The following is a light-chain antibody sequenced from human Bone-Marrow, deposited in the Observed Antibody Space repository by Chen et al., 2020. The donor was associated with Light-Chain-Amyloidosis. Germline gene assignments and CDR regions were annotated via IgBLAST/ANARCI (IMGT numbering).Light chain of an antibody. Sequence: SLLPPPPSASGTPGPAVNIPCSGSGSNIGGHSVNWYQQLPGTAPHLGIFKNHKRPSVVPDRFSGSRSGTSASLAISGLQTDDEGDDYCAAWEDSLMTYLFGGGTKLTVL. J-gene: IGLJ3*02. CDR2: KNH. V-gene: IGLV1-44*01. CDR1: GSNIGGHS. CDR3: AAWEDSLMTYL.